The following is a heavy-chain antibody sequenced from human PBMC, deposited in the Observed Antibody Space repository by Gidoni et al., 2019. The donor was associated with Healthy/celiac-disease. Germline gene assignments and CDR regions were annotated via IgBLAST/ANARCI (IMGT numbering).Heavy chain of an antibody. Sequence: DVQLVESGGRVVQLGGALRLSCSASRFPFSNAWMRCARPAPGRGLVWVGRSKSKTDGGTTDYAAPMKGRFTISRDDSTNTLYMQMNSLKTEDTAVYYGTTDAFERPRPSEYSSSRTYYFDYWGQGTLVTVSS. CDR2: SKSKTDGGTT. D-gene: IGHD6-13*01. V-gene: IGHV3-15*01. J-gene: IGHJ4*02. CDR1: RFPFSNAW. CDR3: TTDAFERPRPSEYSSSRTYYFDY.